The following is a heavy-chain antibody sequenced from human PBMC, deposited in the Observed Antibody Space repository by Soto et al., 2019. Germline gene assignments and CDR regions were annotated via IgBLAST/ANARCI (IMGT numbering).Heavy chain of an antibody. CDR3: ARGRDGYNPPFYYYGMDV. V-gene: IGHV4-31*03. Sequence: QVQLQESGPGLVKPSQTLSLTCTVSGGSISSGGYYWSWLRQHPGKGLEWIGYIYYSGSTYYNPSLKSRVTISVDTSKNQFSLKLSSVTAADTAVYYCARGRDGYNPPFYYYGMDVWGQGTTVTVSS. J-gene: IGHJ6*02. D-gene: IGHD5-12*01. CDR2: IYYSGST. CDR1: GGSISSGGYY.